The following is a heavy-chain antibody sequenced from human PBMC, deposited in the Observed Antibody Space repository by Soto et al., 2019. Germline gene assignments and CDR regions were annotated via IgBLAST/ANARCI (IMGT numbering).Heavy chain of an antibody. J-gene: IGHJ4*02. CDR1: GYSISSSNW. D-gene: IGHD1-26*01. Sequence: SETLSLTCAVSGYSISSSNWWGWIRQPPGKGLEWIGYIYYSGTTYYNPSLKSRVTMSVDTSKNQFSLKLTSVTAVDTAVYYRAKRETKGPIDYWGQGPLVTVS. CDR2: IYYSGTT. V-gene: IGHV4-28*01. CDR3: AKRETKGPIDY.